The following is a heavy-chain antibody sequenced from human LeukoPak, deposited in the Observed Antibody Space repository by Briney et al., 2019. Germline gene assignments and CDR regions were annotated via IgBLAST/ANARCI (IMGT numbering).Heavy chain of an antibody. J-gene: IGHJ4*02. Sequence: GGSLRLSCATSGFTLSSYAMHWVRQATGKGLEWVSAIGTAGDTYYPGSVKGRFTISRENAKNSLSLQMNSLRAEDTAVYYCVRQQTPHGNFDYWGQGTLVTVSS. CDR1: GFTLSSYA. V-gene: IGHV3-13*01. CDR2: IGTAGDT. D-gene: IGHD1-26*01. CDR3: VRQQTPHGNFDY.